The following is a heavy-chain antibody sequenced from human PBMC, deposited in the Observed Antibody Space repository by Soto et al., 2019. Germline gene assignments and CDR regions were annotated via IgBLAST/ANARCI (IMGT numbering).Heavy chain of an antibody. CDR3: AREGAIVPRFFDP. J-gene: IGHJ5*02. V-gene: IGHV2-5*01. Sequence: QITLKESGPTLVKPTETLTLICTLSGFSLSTNGVGVGWIRQPPGEALEWLALIYWNDDKRYSPSLQSRLTITMDTSKNQVVFTMTNLDPVDTATYYCAREGAIVPRFFDPWGQGILVTVSS. CDR2: IYWNDDK. D-gene: IGHD1-26*01. CDR1: GFSLSTNGVG.